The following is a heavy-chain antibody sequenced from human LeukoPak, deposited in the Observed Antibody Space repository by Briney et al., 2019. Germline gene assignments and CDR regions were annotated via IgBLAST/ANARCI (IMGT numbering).Heavy chain of an antibody. CDR2: ISGSGSTT. D-gene: IGHD2-15*01. V-gene: IGHV3-23*01. Sequence: GGSLRLSSAASGFTFSSYAMNWVRQAPGKGLEWVSAISGSGSTTYYADSVKGRFTISRDNSKNTLFLQMNSLTAEDTAIYSCARPRLEYCSGGSCFDALDIWGQGTMVTVSS. CDR1: GFTFSSYA. CDR3: ARPRLEYCSGGSCFDALDI. J-gene: IGHJ3*02.